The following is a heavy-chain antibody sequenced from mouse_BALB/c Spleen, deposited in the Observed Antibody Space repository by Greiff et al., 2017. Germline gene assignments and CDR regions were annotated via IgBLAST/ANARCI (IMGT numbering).Heavy chain of an antibody. V-gene: IGHV1-14*01. CDR3: ARWGVITTVVAKGAMDY. J-gene: IGHJ4*01. CDR2: INPYNDGT. Sequence: VQLQQSGPELVKPGASVKMSCKASGYTFTSYVMHWVQQKPGQGLEWIGYINPYNDGTKYNEKFKGKATLTSDKSSSTAYMELSSLTSEDSAVYYCARWGVITTVVAKGAMDYWGQGTSVTVSS. D-gene: IGHD1-1*01. CDR1: GYTFTSYV.